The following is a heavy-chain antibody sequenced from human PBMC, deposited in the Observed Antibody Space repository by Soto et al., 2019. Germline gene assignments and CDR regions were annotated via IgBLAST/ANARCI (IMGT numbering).Heavy chain of an antibody. CDR1: GGSISSGGYY. D-gene: IGHD7-27*01. Sequence: SETLSLTCTVSGGSISSGGYYWNWIRQHPGKGLECIGHKYYSGSTYYNPSLKSRVIISLDPSENRFSLRLTSVTAADTAVYYCARGLGNWGSYFDYWGQGSLVTVPQ. CDR2: KYYSGST. J-gene: IGHJ4*02. V-gene: IGHV4-31*03. CDR3: ARGLGNWGSYFDY.